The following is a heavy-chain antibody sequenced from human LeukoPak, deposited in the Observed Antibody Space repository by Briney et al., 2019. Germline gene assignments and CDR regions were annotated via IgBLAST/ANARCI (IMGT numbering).Heavy chain of an antibody. V-gene: IGHV3-7*03. CDR1: GFTFSRYW. J-gene: IGHJ4*02. Sequence: GGSLRLACEASGFTFSRYWMNWVRQAPGKGLEWVANIRQDGSEKRYVDSVKGRFSISRDNAKNPLYLQMSSLRAEDTAVYYCARATYVSSSPSLGYWGQGTLVTVSS. CDR2: IRQDGSEK. D-gene: IGHD6-6*01. CDR3: ARATYVSSSPSLGY.